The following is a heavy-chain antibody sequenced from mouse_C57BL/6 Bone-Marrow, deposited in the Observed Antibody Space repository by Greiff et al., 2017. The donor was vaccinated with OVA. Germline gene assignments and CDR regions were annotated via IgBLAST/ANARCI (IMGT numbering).Heavy chain of an antibody. J-gene: IGHJ4*01. Sequence: QVQLQQPGAELVKPGASVKLSCKASGYTFTSYWMQWVKQRPGQGLEWIGEIDPSDSYTNYNQKFKGKATLTVDTSSSTAYMQLSSLTSEDSAVYYCARGDYDGPTTFLYYAMDYWGQGTSVTVSS. CDR1: GYTFTSYW. CDR3: ARGDYDGPTTFLYYAMDY. D-gene: IGHD2-4*01. CDR2: IDPSDSYT. V-gene: IGHV1-50*01.